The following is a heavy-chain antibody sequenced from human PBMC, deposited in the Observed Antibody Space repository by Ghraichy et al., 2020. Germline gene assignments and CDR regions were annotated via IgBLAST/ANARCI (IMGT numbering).Heavy chain of an antibody. J-gene: IGHJ5*02. Sequence: SETLSLTCTVSGGSISSYYWSWIRQPPGKGLEWIGYIYYSGSTNYNPSLKSRVTISVDTSKNQFSLKLSSVTAADTAVYYCARETNYYDSSGYWAFDPWGQGTLVTVSS. V-gene: IGHV4-59*01. CDR3: ARETNYYDSSGYWAFDP. CDR1: GGSISSYY. D-gene: IGHD3-22*01. CDR2: IYYSGST.